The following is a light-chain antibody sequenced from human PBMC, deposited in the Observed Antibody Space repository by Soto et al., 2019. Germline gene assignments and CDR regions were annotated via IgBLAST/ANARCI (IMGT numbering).Light chain of an antibody. CDR1: SSDIGPYNY. CDR2: EVT. J-gene: IGLJ3*02. Sequence: QSALTQPASVSGSPGQSITISCTGTSSDIGPYNYVSWYQQHPGKAPKLIIYEVTNRPSGVSHRFSGSKSGTMASLTISGLQTEDEAHFYCSSYTSSSTVVFGGGTKLTVL. V-gene: IGLV2-14*01. CDR3: SSYTSSSTVV.